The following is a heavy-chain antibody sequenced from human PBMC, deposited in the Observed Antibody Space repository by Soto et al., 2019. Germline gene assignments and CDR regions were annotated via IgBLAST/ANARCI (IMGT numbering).Heavy chain of an antibody. CDR1: GFSLSTTGVG. CDR2: IYWDDDK. Sequence: SGPTLVNPTQTLTLTCTFSGFSLSTTGVGVGWIRQPPGKALEWLALIYWDDDKRYNPSLKTRLTITKDTSKNQVVPTMTNMDPVDTATYYCVQSRCGGDCLQSYSSHSYYGLDVWGQGTTVTVSS. J-gene: IGHJ6*02. D-gene: IGHD2-21*01. CDR3: VQSRCGGDCLQSYSSHSYYGLDV. V-gene: IGHV2-5*02.